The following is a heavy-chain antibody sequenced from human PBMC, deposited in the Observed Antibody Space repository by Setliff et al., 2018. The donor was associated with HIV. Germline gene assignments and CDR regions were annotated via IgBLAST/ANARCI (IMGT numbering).Heavy chain of an antibody. J-gene: IGHJ4*02. CDR3: ARGEPTILVVPAAFFDY. Sequence: LRLSCAASGFTFSSYSMNWVRQAPGKGLEWVSSISSSSSYIYYADSVKGRFTISRDNAKNSLYLQMNSLRAEDTAVYYCARGEPTILVVPAAFFDYWGQGTLVTVSS. D-gene: IGHD2-2*01. CDR2: ISSSSSYI. V-gene: IGHV3-21*01. CDR1: GFTFSSYS.